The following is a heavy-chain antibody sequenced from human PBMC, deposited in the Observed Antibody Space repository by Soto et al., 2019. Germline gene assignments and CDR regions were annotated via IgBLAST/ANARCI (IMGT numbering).Heavy chain of an antibody. CDR3: ALGVGGAYDYADYAGRDYYYYGMDV. D-gene: IGHD4-17*01. CDR1: GFSLSTSGMC. J-gene: IGHJ6*02. CDR2: IDWDDDK. Sequence: SGPTLVNPTQTLTLTCTFPGFSLSTSGMCVSWIRQPPGKALEWLALIDWDDDKYYSTSLKTRLTISKDASKNQVVLTMTNMDPVNTATYYCALGVGGAYDYADYAGRDYYYYGMDVWGQGTTVTVYS. V-gene: IGHV2-70*01.